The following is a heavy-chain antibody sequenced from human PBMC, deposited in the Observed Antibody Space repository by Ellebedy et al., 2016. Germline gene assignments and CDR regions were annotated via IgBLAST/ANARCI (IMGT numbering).Heavy chain of an antibody. J-gene: IGHJ4*02. CDR3: ARLDSSGYFDY. D-gene: IGHD3-22*01. CDR1: GFTFSSYA. CDR2: IYSGGST. V-gene: IGHV3-53*01. Sequence: GGSLRLSCAASGFTFSSYAMSWVRQAPGKGLEWVSVIYSGGSTYYADSVKGRFTISRDNSKNTLYLQMNSLRAEDTAVYYCARLDSSGYFDYWGQGTLVTVSS.